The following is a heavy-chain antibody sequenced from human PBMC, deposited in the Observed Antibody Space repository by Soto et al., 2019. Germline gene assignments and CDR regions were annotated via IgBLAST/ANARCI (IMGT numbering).Heavy chain of an antibody. CDR3: ARFNIVLMAYATGIAAAGTFDY. J-gene: IGHJ4*02. CDR2: INHSGST. Sequence: SETLSLTCAVYGGSFSGYYWSWIRQPPGKGLEWIGEINHSGSTNYNPSLKSRVTISVDTSKNQFSLKLSSVTAADTAVYYCARFNIVLMAYATGIAAAGTFDYWGQGTLVTVSS. D-gene: IGHD2-8*01. V-gene: IGHV4-34*01. CDR1: GGSFSGYY.